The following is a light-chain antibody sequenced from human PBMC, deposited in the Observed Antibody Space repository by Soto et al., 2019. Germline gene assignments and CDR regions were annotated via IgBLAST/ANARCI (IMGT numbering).Light chain of an antibody. J-gene: IGKJ4*01. Sequence: DIQMTQSPSFVSASVGDRVTITCRASQGISSCLAWYQHKPGRAPKLLIHAASSLESGVPSRFSGSGSGTDFPLPISSLQPEDFATYYCQQTTSFPLTFGGGTKVEIK. CDR1: QGISSC. V-gene: IGKV1-12*01. CDR3: QQTTSFPLT. CDR2: AAS.